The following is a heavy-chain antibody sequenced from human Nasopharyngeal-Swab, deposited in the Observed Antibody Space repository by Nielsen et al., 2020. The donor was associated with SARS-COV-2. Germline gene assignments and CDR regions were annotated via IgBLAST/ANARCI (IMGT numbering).Heavy chain of an antibody. CDR3: AKDLRGPYFF. J-gene: IGHJ4*02. Sequence: GESLKISCVASGYSFRTYGMSWVRQAPGKGLQWVASIIGSGDISGSGGSTYYADSVKGRFTIPRDNSKNTLSLQMNGLGAEDTAVYYCAKDLRGPYFFWGQGTLVTVSS. D-gene: IGHD2/OR15-2a*01. CDR2: IIGSGDISGSGGST. CDR1: GYSFRTYG. V-gene: IGHV3-23*01.